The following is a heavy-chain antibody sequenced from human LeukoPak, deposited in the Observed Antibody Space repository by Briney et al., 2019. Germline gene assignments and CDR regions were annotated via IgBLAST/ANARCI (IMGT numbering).Heavy chain of an antibody. V-gene: IGHV4-59*12. CDR2: IYHSGST. CDR3: ARVVRIRRSGPYGGPNWEGYYYYYMDV. D-gene: IGHD7-27*01. Sequence: PSETLSLTCTVSGGSISSYYWSWIRQPPGKGLEWIGSIYHSGSTYYNPSLKSRVTISVDTSKNQFSLKLSSVTAADTAVYYCARVVRIRRSGPYGGPNWEGYYYYYMDVWGKGTTVTVSS. J-gene: IGHJ6*03. CDR1: GGSISSYY.